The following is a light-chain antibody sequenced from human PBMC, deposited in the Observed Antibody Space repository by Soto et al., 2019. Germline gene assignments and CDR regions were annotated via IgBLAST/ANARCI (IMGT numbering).Light chain of an antibody. CDR2: DVI. CDR1: SSDIGGYTY. J-gene: IGLJ1*01. Sequence: QSVLTQPASVSGAPGQSIPISCTGTSSDIGGYTYVSWYQQHPGKAPELMIYDVINRPSGVSNRFSGSKSGNTASLTISGLQAEDEADYYCSSYSRSGNYVGGTGTKLTVL. V-gene: IGLV2-14*03. CDR3: SSYSRSGNYV.